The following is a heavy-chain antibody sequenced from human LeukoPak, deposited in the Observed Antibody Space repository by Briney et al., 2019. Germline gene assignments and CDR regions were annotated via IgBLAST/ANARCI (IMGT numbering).Heavy chain of an antibody. CDR1: GGSFSGYY. CDR2: INHSGST. J-gene: IGHJ4*02. D-gene: IGHD3-10*01. CDR3: ARVRALLWFGESSYYFDY. Sequence: PSETLSLTCAVYGGSFSGYYWSWIRQPPGKGLEWIGEINHSGSTNYNPSLKSRVTISVDTSKNQFSLKLSSVTAADTAVYYCARVRALLWFGESSYYFDYWGQGTLVTVSS. V-gene: IGHV4-34*01.